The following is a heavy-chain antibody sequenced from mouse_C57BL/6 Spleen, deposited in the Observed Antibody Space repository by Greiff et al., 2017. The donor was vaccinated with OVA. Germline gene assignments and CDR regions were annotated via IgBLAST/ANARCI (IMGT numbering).Heavy chain of an antibody. V-gene: IGHV1-80*01. J-gene: IGHJ2*01. D-gene: IGHD1-1*01. CDR1: GYAFSSYW. CDR2: IYPGDGDT. Sequence: VKLMESGAELVKPGASVKISCKASGYAFSSYWMNWVKQRPGKGLEWIGQIYPGDGDTNYNGKFKGKATLTADKSSSTAYMQLSSLTSEDSAVYFCAREGLLLSFDYWGQGTTLTVSS. CDR3: AREGLLLSFDY.